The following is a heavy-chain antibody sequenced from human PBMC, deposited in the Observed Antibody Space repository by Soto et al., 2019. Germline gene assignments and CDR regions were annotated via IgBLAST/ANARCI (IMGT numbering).Heavy chain of an antibody. CDR2: ISGSGGST. J-gene: IGHJ4*02. CDR1: GFTFSSYA. D-gene: IGHD3-22*01. V-gene: IGHV3-23*01. CDR3: AKDGPGYDSSGYYLGFFEY. Sequence: LRLSCAASGFTFSSYAMSWVRQAPGKGLEWVSAISGSGGSTYYADSVKGRFTISRDNSKTTLYLQMNSLRAEDTAVYYCAKDGPGYDSSGYYLGFFEYWGQGTLFTVSS.